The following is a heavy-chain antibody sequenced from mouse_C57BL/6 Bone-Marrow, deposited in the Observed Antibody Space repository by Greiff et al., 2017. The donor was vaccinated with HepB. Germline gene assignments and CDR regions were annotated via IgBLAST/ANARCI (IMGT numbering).Heavy chain of an antibody. D-gene: IGHD3-1*01. J-gene: IGHJ3*01. CDR3: AREPGGSWFAY. CDR2: ISDGGSYT. V-gene: IGHV5-4*01. Sequence: DVHLVESGGGLVKPGGSLKLSCAASGFTFSSYAMSWVRQTPEKRLEWVATISDGGSYTYYPDNVKGRFTISRDNAKNNLYLQMSHLKSEDTAMYYCAREPGGSWFAYWGQGTLVTVSA. CDR1: GFTFSSYA.